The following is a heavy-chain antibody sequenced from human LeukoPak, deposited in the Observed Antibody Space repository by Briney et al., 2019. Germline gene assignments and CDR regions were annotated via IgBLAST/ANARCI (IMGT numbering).Heavy chain of an antibody. D-gene: IGHD1-14*01. CDR2: ISGSGGST. J-gene: IGHJ4*02. CDR1: GFTFSSYA. Sequence: GGSLRLSCAASGFTFSSYAMSWVRQAPGKRLEWVSAISGSGGSTYYADSVKGRFTISRDNSKNTLYLQMNSLRAEDTAVYYCAKDNRGETGYFDYWGQGTLVTVSS. CDR3: AKDNRGETGYFDY. V-gene: IGHV3-23*01.